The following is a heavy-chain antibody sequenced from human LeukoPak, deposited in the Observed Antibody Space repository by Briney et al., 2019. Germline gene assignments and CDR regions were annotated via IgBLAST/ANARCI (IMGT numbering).Heavy chain of an antibody. Sequence: SETLSLTCAVYGGSFSGYYWSWIRQPPGKGLEWIGEINHSGSTNYNPSLKSRVTISVDTSKNQFSLKLSYVTAADTAVYYCALSCSGGSCYAGAEDYWGQGTLVTVSS. V-gene: IGHV4-34*01. CDR3: ALSCSGGSCYAGAEDY. D-gene: IGHD2-15*01. J-gene: IGHJ4*02. CDR2: INHSGST. CDR1: GGSFSGYY.